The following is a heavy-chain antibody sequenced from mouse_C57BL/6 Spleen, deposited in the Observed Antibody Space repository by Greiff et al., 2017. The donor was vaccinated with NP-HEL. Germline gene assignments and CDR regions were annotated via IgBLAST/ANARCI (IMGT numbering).Heavy chain of an antibody. CDR3: TSGAYGSRFAY. D-gene: IGHD1-1*01. CDR1: GYTFTDYE. CDR2: IDPETGGT. J-gene: IGHJ3*01. Sequence: QVQLQQSGAELVRPGASVTLSCKASGYTFTDYEMHWVKQTPVHGLEWIGAIDPETGGTAYNQKFKGKAILTADKSSSTAYMELRSLTSEDSAVYYCTSGAYGSRFAYWGQGTLVTVSA. V-gene: IGHV1-15*01.